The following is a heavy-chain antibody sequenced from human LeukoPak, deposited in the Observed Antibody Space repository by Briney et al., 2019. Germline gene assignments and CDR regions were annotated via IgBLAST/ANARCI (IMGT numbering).Heavy chain of an antibody. D-gene: IGHD4-17*01. CDR3: VGDPTTVTTFFDP. J-gene: IGHJ5*02. V-gene: IGHV4-4*07. Sequence: SETLSLTCTVSGVSISSYYWSWIRQPAGNGLEWIGRIYSGESIYARESTYYNPSLKSRVTLSGDTSRNQLSLKLTSVTAADTAVYYCVGDPTTVTTFFDPWGQGTLVTVSS. CDR2: IYSGESIYAREST. CDR1: GVSISSYY.